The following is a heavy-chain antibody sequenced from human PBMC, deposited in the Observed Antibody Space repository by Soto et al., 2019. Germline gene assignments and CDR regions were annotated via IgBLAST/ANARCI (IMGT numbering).Heavy chain of an antibody. CDR3: AKDGIRRWLQFGWFDP. D-gene: IGHD5-12*01. CDR1: GFTFSSYG. CDR2: ISYDGSNK. Sequence: GGSLRLSCTASGFTFSSYGMHWVRQAPGKGLEWVAVISYDGSNKYYADSVKGRFTISRDNSKNTLYLQMNSLRAEDTAVYYCAKDGIRRWLQFGWFDPWGQGTLVTVSS. J-gene: IGHJ5*02. V-gene: IGHV3-30*18.